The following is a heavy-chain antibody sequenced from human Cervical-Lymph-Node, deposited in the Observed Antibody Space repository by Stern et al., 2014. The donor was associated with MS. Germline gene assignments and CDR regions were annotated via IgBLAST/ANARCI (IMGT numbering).Heavy chain of an antibody. CDR1: GYIFNNFY. CDR2: IHTSGGSP. V-gene: IGHV1-46*02. J-gene: IGHJ6*02. D-gene: IGHD3-3*01. Sequence: QVQLVQSGAEVKKPGASVNVSCKASGYIFNNFYMHWVRQAPGQGLEWMGIIHTSGGSPTYAQKFQGRVTMTRDTSTRIVYMELSGLRSEDTAVYYCANETRSSGVRFDGMDVWGQGTTVTVSS. CDR3: ANETRSSGVRFDGMDV.